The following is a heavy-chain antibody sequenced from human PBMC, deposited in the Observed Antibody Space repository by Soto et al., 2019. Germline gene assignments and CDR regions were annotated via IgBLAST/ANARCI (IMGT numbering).Heavy chain of an antibody. J-gene: IGHJ6*02. V-gene: IGHV3-30*03. CDR1: GFTFSSYG. CDR2: ISYDGSNK. Sequence: QVQLVESGGGVVQPGRSLRLSCAASGFTFSSYGMHWVRQAPGKGLEWVAVISYDGSNKYYADSVKGRFTISRDNSKNTLYLHMNSLRAEDTAVYYCAREGLWFGEFAYYYGMDVWGQGTTVTVSS. CDR3: AREGLWFGEFAYYYGMDV. D-gene: IGHD3-10*01.